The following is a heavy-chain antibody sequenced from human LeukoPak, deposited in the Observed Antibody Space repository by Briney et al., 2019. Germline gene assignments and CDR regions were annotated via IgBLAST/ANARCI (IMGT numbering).Heavy chain of an antibody. J-gene: IGHJ5*02. CDR1: GFTFSSYS. D-gene: IGHD3-3*01. CDR2: ISSSSSYI. Sequence: PGGSLRLSCAASGFTFSSYSMNWVRQAPGKGLEWVSSISSSSSYIYYADSVKGRFTISRDNSKNTLYLQMNSLRAEDTAVYYCARGGPITIFGVARGWFDPWGQGTLVTVSS. CDR3: ARGGPITIFGVARGWFDP. V-gene: IGHV3-21*01.